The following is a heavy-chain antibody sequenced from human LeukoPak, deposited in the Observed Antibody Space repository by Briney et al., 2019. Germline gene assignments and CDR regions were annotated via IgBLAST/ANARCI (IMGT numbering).Heavy chain of an antibody. V-gene: IGHV4-34*01. Sequence: PSETLSLTCAVYGGSFSGYYWSWIRQPPGKGLEWIGEIDHSGSTNYNPSLKSRVTISVDTSKNQFSLKLSSVTAADTAVYYCARAKRQYCTNGVCSYFDYWGQGTLVTVSS. CDR3: ARAKRQYCTNGVCSYFDY. D-gene: IGHD2-8*01. CDR1: GGSFSGYY. J-gene: IGHJ4*02. CDR2: IDHSGST.